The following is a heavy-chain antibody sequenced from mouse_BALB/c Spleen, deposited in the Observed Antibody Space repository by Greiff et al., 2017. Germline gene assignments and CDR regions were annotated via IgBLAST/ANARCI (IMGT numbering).Heavy chain of an antibody. V-gene: IGHV5-4*02. J-gene: IGHJ2*01. Sequence: EVQVVESGGGLVKPGGSLKLSCAASGFTFSDYYMYWVRQTPEKRLEWVATISDGGSYTYYPDSVKGRFTISRDNAKNNLYLQMSSLKSEDTAMYYCARSRRGSYYGYEGGLDYWGQGTTLTVSS. D-gene: IGHD2-14*01. CDR2: ISDGGSYT. CDR3: ARSRRGSYYGYEGGLDY. CDR1: GFTFSDYY.